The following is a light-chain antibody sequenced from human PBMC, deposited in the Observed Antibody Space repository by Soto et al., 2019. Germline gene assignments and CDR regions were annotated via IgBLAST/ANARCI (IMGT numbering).Light chain of an antibody. CDR1: SSDVGGYMY. J-gene: IGLJ1*01. CDR3: SSYAGSNIYV. CDR2: AVN. Sequence: QSALTHPPSASISPGQSVTISYTGTSSDVGGYMYVSWYQQYPGQAPKLMIYAVNKRPSGVPDRFSAPKPGNTASLTVSGLQAEDEADYYCSSYAGSNIYVFGTGTKV. V-gene: IGLV2-8*02.